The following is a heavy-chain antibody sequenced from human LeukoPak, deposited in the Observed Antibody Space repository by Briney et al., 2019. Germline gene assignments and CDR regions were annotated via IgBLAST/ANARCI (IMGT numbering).Heavy chain of an antibody. D-gene: IGHD3-10*01. J-gene: IGHJ6*02. CDR2: ISAYNGNT. CDR1: GYTFTSYG. V-gene: IGHV1-18*01. Sequence: ASVKVSCKASGYTFTSYGISWVRQAPGQGLEWMGWISAYNGNTNYARKLQGRVTMTTDTSTSTAYMELRSLRSDDTAVYYCARILSLLYGSGSYYTWRGPPNARYGMDVWSQGTTVTVSS. CDR3: ARILSLLYGSGSYYTWRGPPNARYGMDV.